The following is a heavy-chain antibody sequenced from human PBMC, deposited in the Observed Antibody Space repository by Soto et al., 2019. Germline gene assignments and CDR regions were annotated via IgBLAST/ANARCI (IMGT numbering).Heavy chain of an antibody. V-gene: IGHV1-18*04. CDR2: ISAYNGTT. CDR1: GYTFTSYG. J-gene: IGHJ4*02. CDR3: ARDHGGALGVDD. D-gene: IGHD1-26*01. Sequence: QVQLVQSGAEVKKPGASVKVSCKASGYTFTSYGISWVRQAPGQGLEWMGWISAYNGTTNYAQKLQGRVTMTTDTSASTADMELRSLRSDDTAVDYCARDHGGALGVDDWGQGTLVTVSA.